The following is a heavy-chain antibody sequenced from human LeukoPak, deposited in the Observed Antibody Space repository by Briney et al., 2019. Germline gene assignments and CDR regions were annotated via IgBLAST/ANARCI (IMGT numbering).Heavy chain of an antibody. D-gene: IGHD2-21*01. CDR3: VRLVGGDIDY. J-gene: IGHJ4*02. Sequence: PSETLSLTRTVSGGSISSSSYYWGWIRQPPGKGLEWIGSIYYSGSTYYNPSLKSRVTISVDTSKNQFSLQLNSVTPEDTAVYYCVRLVGGDIDYWGQGTLVTVSS. V-gene: IGHV4-39*01. CDR2: IYYSGST. CDR1: GGSISSSSYY.